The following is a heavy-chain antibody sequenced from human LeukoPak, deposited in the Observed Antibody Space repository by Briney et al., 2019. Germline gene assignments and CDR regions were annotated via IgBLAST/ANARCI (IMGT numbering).Heavy chain of an antibody. J-gene: IGHJ5*02. CDR1: GFTFSSNY. V-gene: IGHV3-53*01. CDR3: ARFDAADEANWFDP. Sequence: GGSLRLSCAASGFTFSSNYMSWVRQAPGKGLEWVSVIYSGGSTYYADSVKGRFTISRDNSKNTLYLQMNSLRAEDTAVYYCARFDAADEANWFDPWGQGTLVTVSS. CDR2: IYSGGST. D-gene: IGHD6-25*01.